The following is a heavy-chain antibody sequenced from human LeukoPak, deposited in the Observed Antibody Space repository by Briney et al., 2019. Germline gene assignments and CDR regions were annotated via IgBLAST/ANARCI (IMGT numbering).Heavy chain of an antibody. V-gene: IGHV3-66*01. CDR3: ARGGSGWSDYYYFDY. Sequence: PGGSLRLSCAASGFTVSSNYMSWVRQAPGKGLEWVSVIYSGGSTYYADSVKGRFTISRDNSKNTLYLQMNSLRAEGTAVYYCARGGSGWSDYYYFDYWGQGTLVTVSS. D-gene: IGHD6-19*01. J-gene: IGHJ4*02. CDR2: IYSGGST. CDR1: GFTVSSNY.